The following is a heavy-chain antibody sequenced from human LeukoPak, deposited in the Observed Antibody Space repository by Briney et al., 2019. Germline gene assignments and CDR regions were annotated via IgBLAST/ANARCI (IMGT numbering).Heavy chain of an antibody. Sequence: PGGSLRLSCAASGFTFTTYWMSWVRQAPGKGLEWVANIKQDGTEKYYVDSVKGRFTISRDNAKNSLNLQMNSLRVEDTAVYYCARVAKYYYGSETYYFFEHWGQGTPVTVSS. CDR3: ARVAKYYYGSETYYFFEH. J-gene: IGHJ4*02. CDR2: IKQDGTEK. V-gene: IGHV3-7*01. D-gene: IGHD3-10*01. CDR1: GFTFTTYW.